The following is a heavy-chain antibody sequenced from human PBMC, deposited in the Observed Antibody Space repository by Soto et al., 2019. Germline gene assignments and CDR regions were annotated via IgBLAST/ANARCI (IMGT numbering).Heavy chain of an antibody. CDR1: GGTFSSYA. Sequence: SVKVSCKASGGTFSSYAISWVRQAPGQGLEWMGGIIPIFGTANYAQKFQGRVTITADESTSTAYMELSSLRSEDTAVYYCARARIVGAPSYYYYGMDVWGQGTTVTVSS. CDR3: ARARIVGAPSYYYYGMDV. V-gene: IGHV1-69*13. D-gene: IGHD1-26*01. J-gene: IGHJ6*02. CDR2: IIPIFGTA.